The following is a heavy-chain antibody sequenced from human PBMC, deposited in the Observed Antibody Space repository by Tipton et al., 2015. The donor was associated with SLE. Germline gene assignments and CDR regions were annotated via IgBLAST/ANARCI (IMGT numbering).Heavy chain of an antibody. D-gene: IGHD6-6*01. CDR1: GGSISSGGYY. Sequence: TLSLTCTVSGGSISSGGYYWSWIRQHPGKGLEWIGYIYYSESTNYNPSLKSRVTISVDTSKNQFSLKLSSVTAADTAVYYCARDLGSSSDAFDIWGQGTMVTVSS. J-gene: IGHJ3*02. V-gene: IGHV4-61*08. CDR3: ARDLGSSSDAFDI. CDR2: IYYSEST.